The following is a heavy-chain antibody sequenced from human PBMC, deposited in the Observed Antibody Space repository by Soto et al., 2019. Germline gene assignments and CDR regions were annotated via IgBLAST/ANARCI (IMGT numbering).Heavy chain of an antibody. D-gene: IGHD5-12*01. V-gene: IGHV3-30-3*01. Sequence: QVQLVESGGGVVQPGRSLRLSCAASGFTFSSYAMHWVRQAPGKGLEWVAVISYDGSNKYYADSVKGRFTISRDNSKNTLYLQMNSLRAEDTAVYYCAREDVEMATIAYAYFDYWGQGTLVTVSS. J-gene: IGHJ4*02. CDR2: ISYDGSNK. CDR3: AREDVEMATIAYAYFDY. CDR1: GFTFSSYA.